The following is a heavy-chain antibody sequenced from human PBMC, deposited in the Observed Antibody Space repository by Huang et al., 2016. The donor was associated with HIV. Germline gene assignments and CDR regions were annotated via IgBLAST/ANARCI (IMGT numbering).Heavy chain of an antibody. V-gene: IGHV3-30*18. Sequence: QVQLVESGGGVVQPGRSLRISWAASGFTFSSYGMHWVRQAPGKGREWVAVISDDGKTKYYADSVKGRFSISRDNSKTTVYLQLNSLRVEDTAVYYCAKGGSAAAVLDFWGQGTLVTVSS. CDR3: AKGGSAAAVLDF. CDR1: GFTFSSYG. J-gene: IGHJ4*02. CDR2: ISDDGKTK. D-gene: IGHD6-13*01.